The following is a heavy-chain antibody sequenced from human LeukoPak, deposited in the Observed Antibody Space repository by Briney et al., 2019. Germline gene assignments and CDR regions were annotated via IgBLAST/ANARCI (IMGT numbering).Heavy chain of an antibody. D-gene: IGHD3-3*01. V-gene: IGHV5-51*01. CDR3: ARRNDFWSGYSRGVDY. Sequence: GKSLKISCKGSGYSFTSYWIGWVRQMPGKGLEWMGIIYPGDSDTRYSPSFQGQVTISADKSISTAYLQWSSLKASDTAMYYCARRNDFWSGYSRGVDYWGQGTLVTVSS. CDR2: IYPGDSDT. CDR1: GYSFTSYW. J-gene: IGHJ4*02.